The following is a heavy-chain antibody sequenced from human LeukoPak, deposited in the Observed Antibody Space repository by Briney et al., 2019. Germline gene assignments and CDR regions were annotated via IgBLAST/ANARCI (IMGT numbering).Heavy chain of an antibody. D-gene: IGHD6-13*01. CDR2: IRASGGET. V-gene: IGHV3-23*01. J-gene: IGHJ4*02. CDR1: GFTFSFYA. Sequence: GGSLRLSCAASGFTFSFYAMSWVRQAPGRGPEWVSGIRASGGETYYADSVEGRFTVSRDNSWKTLDLQMNSLRAEDPAVYYCAKYDNSWYERGYSDYWGQGALVTVSS. CDR3: AKYDNSWYERGYSDY.